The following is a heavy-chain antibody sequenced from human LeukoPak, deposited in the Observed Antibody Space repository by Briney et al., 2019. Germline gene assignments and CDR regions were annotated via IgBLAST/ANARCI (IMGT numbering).Heavy chain of an antibody. CDR3: ARLRLDILTSYYEDY. J-gene: IGHJ4*02. CDR1: GYSFTSYW. CDR2: IYPGDSDT. D-gene: IGHD3-9*01. Sequence: GESLKISCKGSGYSFTSYWIGWVRQMPGKGLEWMGIIYPGDSDTRYSPSFQGQVTISADKSISTAYPQWSSLKASDTAMYYCARLRLDILTSYYEDYWGQGTLVTVSS. V-gene: IGHV5-51*01.